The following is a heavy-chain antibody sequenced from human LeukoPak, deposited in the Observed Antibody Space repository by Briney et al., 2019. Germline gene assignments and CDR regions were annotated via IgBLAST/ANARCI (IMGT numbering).Heavy chain of an antibody. Sequence: SVKVSCKASGGTFSSYAISWVRQAPGQGLEWMGRIIPILGIANYAQKFQGRVTITADKSTSTAYMELSSLRSEDTAVYHCAREGAVEMATKLGAFDIWGQGTMVTVSS. D-gene: IGHD5-24*01. CDR2: IIPILGIA. CDR3: AREGAVEMATKLGAFDI. J-gene: IGHJ3*02. CDR1: GGTFSSYA. V-gene: IGHV1-69*04.